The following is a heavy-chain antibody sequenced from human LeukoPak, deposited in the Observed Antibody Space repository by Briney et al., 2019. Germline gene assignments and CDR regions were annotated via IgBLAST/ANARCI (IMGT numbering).Heavy chain of an antibody. CDR2: ISGSGGST. CDR1: GFTFSNYA. CDR3: ARGRKVPAAIHYYYYMDV. J-gene: IGHJ6*03. Sequence: PGGSLRLSCAAAGFTFSNYAMTWVRQAPGKGLEWVSSISGSGGSTYYADSVKGRFTISRDNSKNTLYLQMNSLRAEDTAVYYCARGRKVPAAIHYYYYMDVWGKGTTVTVSS. V-gene: IGHV3-23*01. D-gene: IGHD2-2*01.